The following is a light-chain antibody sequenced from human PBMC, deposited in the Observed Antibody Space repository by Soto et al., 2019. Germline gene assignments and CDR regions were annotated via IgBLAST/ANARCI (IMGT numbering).Light chain of an antibody. V-gene: IGKV1-33*01. CDR3: QQLYNLPFT. Sequence: DIQMTQSPSSLSASVGDRVTIICQASHDINNYLNWYQQKPGKAPKLLIYDSSNLEIGVPSRFSGSGYGTRFSFTISSLQPEDIATSYCQQLYNLPFTFGQGTRLEIK. CDR2: DSS. CDR1: HDINNY. J-gene: IGKJ5*01.